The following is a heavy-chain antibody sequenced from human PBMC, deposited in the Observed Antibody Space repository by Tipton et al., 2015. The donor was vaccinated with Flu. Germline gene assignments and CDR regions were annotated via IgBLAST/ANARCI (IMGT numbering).Heavy chain of an antibody. Sequence: TLSLTCAVYGGSFSGYYWSWIRQPPGKGLEWIGEINHSGSTNYNPSLKSRVTISVDTSKNQFSLKLSSVTAADTAVYYCARAYSSSWYAGHYYCMDVWGKGTTVTVSS. CDR2: INHSGST. CDR3: ARAYSSSWYAGHYYCMDV. D-gene: IGHD6-13*01. J-gene: IGHJ6*03. CDR1: GGSFSGYY. V-gene: IGHV4-34*01.